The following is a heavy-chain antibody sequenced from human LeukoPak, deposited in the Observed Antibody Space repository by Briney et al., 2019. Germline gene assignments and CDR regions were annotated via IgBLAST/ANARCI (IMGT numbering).Heavy chain of an antibody. CDR3: ARLYCSSTSCHTLHYYYMDV. CDR1: GFTFSTYV. D-gene: IGHD2-2*02. CDR2: IEEDGSEK. Sequence: GGSLRLSCAASGFTFSTYVMSWVRQAPGKGLEWVADIEEDGSEKYYVDSVKGRFTISRDNAKNSLYLQMNSLRAEDTALYYCARLYCSSTSCHTLHYYYMDVWGKGTTVTVSS. V-gene: IGHV3-7*01. J-gene: IGHJ6*03.